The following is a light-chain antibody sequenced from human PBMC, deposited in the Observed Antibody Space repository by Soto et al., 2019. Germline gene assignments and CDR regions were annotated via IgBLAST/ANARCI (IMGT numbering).Light chain of an antibody. CDR2: GAS. CDR3: QQYNNWPPFT. J-gene: IGKJ5*01. Sequence: ELVMTQSPVTLSVSPGERATLSCRASQSVSNNLAWYRQKPGQAPSLLIYGASTRATGIPARFSGSGSGTEFTPTISSLQSEDFAVYYCQQYNNWPPFTCGQGPRLEIK. CDR1: QSVSNN. V-gene: IGKV3-15*01.